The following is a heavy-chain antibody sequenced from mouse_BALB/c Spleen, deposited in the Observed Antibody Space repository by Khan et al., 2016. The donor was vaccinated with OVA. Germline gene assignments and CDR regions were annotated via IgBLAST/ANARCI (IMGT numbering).Heavy chain of an antibody. D-gene: IGHD2-14*01. CDR1: GDSITTGY. CDR3: ARSTYRYSFVY. CDR2: IIYTGYT. V-gene: IGHV3-8*02. J-gene: IGHJ3*01. Sequence: EVELVESGPSLVEPSQTLSLTCSVTGDSITTGYWNWIRKFPGNKLEYMRYIIYTGYTYYNPSLKSRISITRHTSNNQYYLQLNSVTDEDTATYYCARSTYRYSFVYWGHGTLVTVSA.